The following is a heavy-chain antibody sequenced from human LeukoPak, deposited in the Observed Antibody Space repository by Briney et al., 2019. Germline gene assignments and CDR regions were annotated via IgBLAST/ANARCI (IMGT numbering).Heavy chain of an antibody. V-gene: IGHV4-61*02. D-gene: IGHD2-21*01. CDR3: ARGGIPDY. CDR2: FYTSATP. J-gene: IGHJ4*02. Sequence: SETLSLTCAVSGGSISSSSYFWSWIRQPAGKGLEWIGRFYTSATPNYNPSLKSRVTISVDTSRNQFSLKLSSVTAADTAVYYCARGGIPDYWGQGILVTVSS. CDR1: GGSISSSSYF.